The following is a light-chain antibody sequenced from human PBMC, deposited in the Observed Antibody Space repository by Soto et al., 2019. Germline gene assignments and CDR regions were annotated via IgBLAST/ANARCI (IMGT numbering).Light chain of an antibody. CDR3: QQSFRTPRT. J-gene: IGKJ1*01. Sequence: DIQMTQSPSSLSASVGDRVTVTFRASQSVHSHLNWFQQKPGKAPDLLIYGASTLQFGVPSRFSGSGSGTDFILTISNLQPEDFAIYYCQQSFRTPRTFGQGTKVDIK. CDR2: GAS. CDR1: QSVHSH. V-gene: IGKV1-39*01.